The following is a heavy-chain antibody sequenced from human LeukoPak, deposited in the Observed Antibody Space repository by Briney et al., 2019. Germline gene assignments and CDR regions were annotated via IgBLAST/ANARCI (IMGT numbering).Heavy chain of an antibody. D-gene: IGHD3-16*01. V-gene: IGHV4-59*07. CDR3: ARCGVYDYVCVRYRNDWFDP. J-gene: IGHJ5*02. CDR1: GASISSYY. Sequence: SDTLPPTCAFSGASISSYYCRCLRQPPGKGEGMSGYIYYGGSTNYNPSLKSRDTISVDTSKNQFYLQLSSVTAAETAVYYGARCGVYDYVCVRYRNDWFDPWGQGTLVSVSS. CDR2: IYYGGST.